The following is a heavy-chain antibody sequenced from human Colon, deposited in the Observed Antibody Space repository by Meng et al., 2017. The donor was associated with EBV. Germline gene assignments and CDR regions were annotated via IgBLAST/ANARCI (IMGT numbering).Heavy chain of an antibody. CDR1: GTSISTSNW. J-gene: IGHJ5*02. D-gene: IGHD2-8*02. V-gene: IGHV4-4*02. CDR2: IYHNGQT. Sequence: QVLSREPGVRLVKPSGTLSLTCAASGTSISTSNWWCGIRQSPGEGLEWIGAIYHNGQTNYNPSLKSRVSMSVDESKNEFSLNLKSVTAADTAVYYCARDGGVTHIPWGQGVLVTVSS. CDR3: ARDGGVTHIP.